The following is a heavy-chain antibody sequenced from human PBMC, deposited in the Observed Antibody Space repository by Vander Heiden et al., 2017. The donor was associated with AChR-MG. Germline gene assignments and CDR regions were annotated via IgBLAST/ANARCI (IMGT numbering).Heavy chain of an antibody. CDR3: ARELTGSFYFDF. Sequence: QFQLVQSGAAVNQLRASLTVSCKMSVSTFPNNHMHWMRQAPGQAPEWVGTINPRRESTHDEQKFQGRVRMTRDTSTKTGYMDMTSLRREDTAVYFCARELTGSFYFDFWGQRSQHRLL. CDR1: VSTFPNNH. V-gene: IGHV1-46*03. J-gene: IGHJ4*02. D-gene: IGHD1-26*01. CDR2: INPRREST.